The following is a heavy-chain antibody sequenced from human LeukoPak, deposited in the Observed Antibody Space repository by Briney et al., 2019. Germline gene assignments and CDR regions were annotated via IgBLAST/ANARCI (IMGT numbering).Heavy chain of an antibody. J-gene: IGHJ4*02. Sequence: PGGSLRLSCAASGFTFSNYAMSWVRQAPGKGLEWVSTVSGDGENTYYSGSVKGRITFSRDNSKNTLSLQMSSLRDEDTAIYYCAKGFSDHVWGTLDDWGQGSVVTVSS. V-gene: IGHV3-23*01. CDR1: GFTFSNYA. D-gene: IGHD3-16*01. CDR2: VSGDGENT. CDR3: AKGFSDHVWGTLDD.